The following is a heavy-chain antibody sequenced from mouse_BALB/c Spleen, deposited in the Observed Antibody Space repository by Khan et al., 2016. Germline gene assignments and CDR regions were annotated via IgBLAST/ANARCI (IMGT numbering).Heavy chain of an antibody. CDR1: GFTFTDYY. V-gene: IGHV7-3*02. D-gene: IGHD2-10*02. Sequence: EVELVESGGGLVQPGGSLRLSCATSGFTFTDYYMSWVRQPPEKALEWLGFIRNKANGYTTEYSASVKGRFTISRDNSQSILYLQMNILRPDDSATYYGARDAYANYGYLHVMDYGGQGTSVTVSS. J-gene: IGHJ4*01. CDR3: ARDAYANYGYLHVMDY. CDR2: IRNKANGYTT.